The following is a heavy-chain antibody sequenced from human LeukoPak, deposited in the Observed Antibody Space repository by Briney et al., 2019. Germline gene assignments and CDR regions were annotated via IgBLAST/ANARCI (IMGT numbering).Heavy chain of an antibody. CDR2: INPNDGDT. CDR3: ARANFLYCSSSTCLFDY. V-gene: IGHV1-2*02. CDR1: GYTFTDYY. Sequence: GASVKVSCMASGYTFTDYYMHWVRQAPGQGFEWMGWINPNDGDTNYAQKFQGRVTMTRDTSISTAHMEVSRLRSDDTVVYYCARANFLYCSSSTCLFDYWGQGTLVTVSS. J-gene: IGHJ4*02. D-gene: IGHD2-2*01.